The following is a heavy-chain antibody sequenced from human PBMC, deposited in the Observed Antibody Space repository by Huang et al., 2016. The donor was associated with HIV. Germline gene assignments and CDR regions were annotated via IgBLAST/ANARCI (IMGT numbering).Heavy chain of an antibody. CDR1: GFTFSSYW. D-gene: IGHD7-27*01. CDR2: INGDGSSP. CDR3: ARGTRLTGLWYFDL. J-gene: IGHJ2*01. V-gene: IGHV3-74*01. Sequence: EVQLVESGGGLVQPGGSLRLSCAASGFTFSSYWRHWVRQAPGKGLVWVSSINGDGSSPNYADSVKGRFTISRDNAKNTLYVQVNSLRAEDTAVYYCARGTRLTGLWYFDLWGRGTLVIVSS.